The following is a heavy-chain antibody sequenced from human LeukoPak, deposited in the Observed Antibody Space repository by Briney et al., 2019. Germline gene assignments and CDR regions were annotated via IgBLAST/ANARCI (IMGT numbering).Heavy chain of an antibody. D-gene: IGHD2-8*02. CDR3: ARDLTGKYYIAY. Sequence: GGSLRLSCAASGFNSSSFGMYWVRQAPGEGLEWVAYIGYTGTNTYYADSVKGRFTISRDNSKNTVHLQMNSLRAADTALYSCARDLTGKYYIAYWGQGTLVTVSS. V-gene: IGHV3-30*02. CDR1: GFNSSSFG. CDR2: IGYTGTNT. J-gene: IGHJ4*02.